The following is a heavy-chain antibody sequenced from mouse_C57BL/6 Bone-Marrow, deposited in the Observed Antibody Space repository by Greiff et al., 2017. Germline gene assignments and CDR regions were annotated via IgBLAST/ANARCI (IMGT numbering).Heavy chain of an antibody. Sequence: DYYMNWVKQSHGKSLEWIGVINPYNGGTSYNQKFKGKATLTVDKSSSTAYMELNSLTSEDSAVYYCAREGDYYGSSWGQGTTLTVSS. CDR2: INPYNGGT. V-gene: IGHV1-19*01. CDR1: DYY. CDR3: AREGDYYGSS. J-gene: IGHJ2*01. D-gene: IGHD1-1*01.